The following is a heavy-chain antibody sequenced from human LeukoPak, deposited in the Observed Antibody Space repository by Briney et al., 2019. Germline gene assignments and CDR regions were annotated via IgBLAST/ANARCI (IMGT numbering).Heavy chain of an antibody. CDR1: GGTFSSYA. Sequence: AVKISCKASGGTFSSYAISWVRQAPGQGLEWMGGIIPIFGTATYEQQLQGRVTINTDESTSPAYMELSSLRSEDKAVYYCARGPGSDDFWSGYYTFDYWGQGTLVTVSS. V-gene: IGHV1-69*05. J-gene: IGHJ4*02. D-gene: IGHD3-3*01. CDR2: IIPIFGTA. CDR3: ARGPGSDDFWSGYYTFDY.